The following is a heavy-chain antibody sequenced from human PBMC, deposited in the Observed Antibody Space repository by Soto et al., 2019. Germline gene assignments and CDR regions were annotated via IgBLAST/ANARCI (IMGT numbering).Heavy chain of an antibody. D-gene: IGHD3-10*01. V-gene: IGHV3-23*01. Sequence: GGSLRLSCAASGFTFSSYAMSWVRQAPGKGLEWVSAISGSGGSTYYADSVKGRFTISRDNSKSTLYLQINSLRAEDTAVYYCAKVAGQTWFGPLGGFDPWGQGTLVTVSS. CDR1: GFTFSSYA. CDR3: AKVAGQTWFGPLGGFDP. J-gene: IGHJ5*02. CDR2: ISGSGGST.